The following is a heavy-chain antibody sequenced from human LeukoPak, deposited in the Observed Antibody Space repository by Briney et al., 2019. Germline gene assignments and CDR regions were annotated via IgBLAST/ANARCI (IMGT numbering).Heavy chain of an antibody. CDR3: ARAKSLRITIFGVVTNPPDY. CDR1: GYTFTGYY. V-gene: IGHV1-2*02. Sequence: ASVKVSCKASGYTFTGYYMHWVRQAPGQGLEWMGWINPNSGGTNYAQKFQGRVTMTRDTSISTAYMELSRLRSDDTAVYYRARAKSLRITIFGVVTNPPDYWGQGTLVTVSS. CDR2: INPNSGGT. D-gene: IGHD3-3*01. J-gene: IGHJ4*02.